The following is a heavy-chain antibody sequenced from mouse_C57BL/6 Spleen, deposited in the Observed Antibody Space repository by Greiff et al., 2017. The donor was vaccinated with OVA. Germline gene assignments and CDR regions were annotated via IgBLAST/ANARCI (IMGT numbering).Heavy chain of an antibody. CDR1: GFTFSDYG. Sequence: EVMLVESGGGLVKPGGSLKLSCAASGFTFSDYGMHWVRQAPEKGLEWVAYISSGSSTIYYADTVKGRFTISRDNAKNTLFLQMTSLRSEDTAMYYGARPDSSDYYAMDYWGQGTSVTVSS. CDR2: ISSGSSTI. CDR3: ARPDSSDYYAMDY. D-gene: IGHD3-2*02. V-gene: IGHV5-17*01. J-gene: IGHJ4*01.